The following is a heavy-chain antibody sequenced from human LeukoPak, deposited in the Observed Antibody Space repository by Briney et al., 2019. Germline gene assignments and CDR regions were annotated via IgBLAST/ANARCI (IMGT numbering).Heavy chain of an antibody. CDR3: ARYYYDSSGYDS. CDR2: INPNSGGT. Sequence: ASVKVSCKASGYTFTGYYMHWVRQAPGQGLEWMGRINPNSGGTNYAQKFQGRVTMTRDTSISTAYMELSRLRSDDTAVYYCARYYYDSSGYDSWGQGTLVTVSS. D-gene: IGHD3-22*01. V-gene: IGHV1-2*06. J-gene: IGHJ5*02. CDR1: GYTFTGYY.